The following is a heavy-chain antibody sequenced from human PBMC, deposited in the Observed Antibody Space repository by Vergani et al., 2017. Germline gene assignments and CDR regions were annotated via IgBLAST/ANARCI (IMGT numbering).Heavy chain of an antibody. CDR1: GFTSSYYS. V-gene: IGHV3-30*03. CDR2: ISYDGTQK. D-gene: IGHD1-1*01. Sequence: QVHLVESVGGVVQTGRSLRLSCVVSGFTSSYYSMHWVRQAPGKGLDWVAVISYDGTQKYYADSVKGRFTISRDNSKSTLYLQMNSLRSEDTAVYYCATTRCCTPGCQIGYFREWGQGTLVTVSS. J-gene: IGHJ1*01. CDR3: ATTRCCTPGCQIGYFRE.